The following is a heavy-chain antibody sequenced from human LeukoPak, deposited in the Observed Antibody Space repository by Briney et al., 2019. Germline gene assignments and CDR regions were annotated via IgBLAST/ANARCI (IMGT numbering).Heavy chain of an antibody. CDR1: GYTFTGYY. CDR3: ARGVSGAYCYYYMDV. CDR2: INPNSGGT. J-gene: IGHJ6*03. Sequence: GASVKVSCKASGYTFTGYYMHWVRQAPGQGLEWMGWINPNSGGTNYAQKFQGRVTMTRDTSISTAYMELSSLRSDDSAVYYCARGVSGAYCYYYMDVWGKGTTVTVSS. V-gene: IGHV1-2*02. D-gene: IGHD1-26*01.